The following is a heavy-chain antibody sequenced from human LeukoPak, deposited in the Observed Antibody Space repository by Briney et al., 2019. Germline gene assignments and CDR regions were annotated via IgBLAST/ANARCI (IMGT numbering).Heavy chain of an antibody. D-gene: IGHD3-10*01. Sequence: ASVKVSCKASGYTFTSYGISWVRQALGQGLEWMGWISAYNGNTNYAQKLQGRVTMTTDTSTSTAYMELRSLRSDDTAVYYCARDGWSSGSREGYYYYGMDVWGQGTTVTVSS. J-gene: IGHJ6*02. CDR1: GYTFTSYG. CDR2: ISAYNGNT. CDR3: ARDGWSSGSREGYYYYGMDV. V-gene: IGHV1-18*01.